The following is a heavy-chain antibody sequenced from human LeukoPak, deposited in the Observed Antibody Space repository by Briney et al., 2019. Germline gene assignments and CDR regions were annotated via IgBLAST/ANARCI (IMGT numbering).Heavy chain of an antibody. Sequence: GASVTVSCKASGYTFTSYGISWVRQAPGQGLEWMGWISAYNGNTNYAQKLQGRVTMTTDTSTSTAYMELRSLRSDDTAVYYCARDRVRRYYYDSSGYLDYFDYWGQGTLVTVSS. CDR1: GYTFTSYG. J-gene: IGHJ4*02. D-gene: IGHD3-22*01. CDR3: ARDRVRRYYYDSSGYLDYFDY. V-gene: IGHV1-18*01. CDR2: ISAYNGNT.